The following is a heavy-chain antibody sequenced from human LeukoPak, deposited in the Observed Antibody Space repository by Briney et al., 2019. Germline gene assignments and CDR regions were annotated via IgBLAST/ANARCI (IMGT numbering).Heavy chain of an antibody. CDR3: ARDVDWNWFDP. D-gene: IGHD3-9*01. CDR1: GFTFSSYS. V-gene: IGHV3-21*01. Sequence: GGSLRLSCAASGFTFSSYSMNWVRQAPGKGLEWVSSISSSGSYIYYADSVKGRFTISRDNAKNSLYLQMNSLRAEDTAVYYCARDVDWNWFDPWGQGTLVTVSS. J-gene: IGHJ5*02. CDR2: ISSSGSYI.